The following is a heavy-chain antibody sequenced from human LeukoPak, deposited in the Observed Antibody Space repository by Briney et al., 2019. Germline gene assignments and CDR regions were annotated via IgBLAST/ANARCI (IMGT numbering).Heavy chain of an antibody. CDR2: IRPDGNEK. CDR1: GLTFTDFW. CDR3: SGRDSSRSPRAY. D-gene: IGHD2-2*01. Sequence: GGSLRLSCAASGLTFTDFWMNWVRLAPGRGLEWLANIRPDGNEKYYVDSVKGRFAISRDNAKNEVYLEMNSLRAEDTGVYYCSGRDSSRSPRAYWGQGTLVSVSS. J-gene: IGHJ4*02. V-gene: IGHV3-7*01.